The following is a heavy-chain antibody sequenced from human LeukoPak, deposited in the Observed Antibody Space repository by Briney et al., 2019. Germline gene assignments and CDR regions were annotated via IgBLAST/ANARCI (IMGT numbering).Heavy chain of an antibody. CDR2: IRSKANSYAT. J-gene: IGHJ4*02. CDR1: GFTFSGSA. V-gene: IGHV3-73*01. CDR3: AKDFETPWVVSYGRYGYFDY. D-gene: IGHD3-9*01. Sequence: PGGSLRLSCAASGFTFSGSAMHWVRQASGKGLEWVGRIRSKANSYATAYAASVKGRFTISRDDSKNTAYLQMNSLKTEDTAVYYCAKDFETPWVVSYGRYGYFDYWGQGTLVTVSS.